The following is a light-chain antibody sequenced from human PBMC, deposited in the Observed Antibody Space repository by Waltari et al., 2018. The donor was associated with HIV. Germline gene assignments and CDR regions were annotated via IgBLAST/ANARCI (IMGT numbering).Light chain of an antibody. CDR3: AACDDSLNGPV. J-gene: IGLJ2*01. V-gene: IGLV1-44*01. CDR2: SNN. Sequence: QSVLTQPPSASGTPGQRVTISCSGSSSNIGSNTVNWYQQLPGTAPKHLVYSNNHRPPGATLRVSCSKTGTSAAPSISGVQSDDTADYYCAACDDSLNGPVFGGGTKLTVL. CDR1: SSNIGSNT.